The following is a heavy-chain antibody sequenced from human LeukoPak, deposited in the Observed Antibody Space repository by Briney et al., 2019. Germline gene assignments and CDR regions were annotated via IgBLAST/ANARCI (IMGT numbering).Heavy chain of an antibody. CDR2: IYHSGST. D-gene: IGHD4-23*01. Sequence: SETLSLTCDVSGGSISSGGYSWSWIRQPPGKGLEWIGHIYHSGSTYYNPSLKSRVTISVDKSKNQFSLKLSSVTAADTAAYYCARDFSGNSVWFDPWGQGTLVTVSS. V-gene: IGHV4-30-2*01. CDR3: ARDFSGNSVWFDP. CDR1: GGSISSGGYS. J-gene: IGHJ5*02.